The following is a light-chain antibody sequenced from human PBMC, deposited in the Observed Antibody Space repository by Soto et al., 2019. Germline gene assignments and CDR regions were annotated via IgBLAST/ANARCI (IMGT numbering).Light chain of an antibody. CDR1: QSVSSY. CDR3: QQRSNWPPIT. Sequence: EIVLTPSPATLSFSPGERATLSFRASQSVSSYLAWYQQKPGQAPRLLIYDASNRATGIPARFSGSGSGTDFTLTISSLEPEDFAVYYCQQRSNWPPITFGQGTQLEIK. CDR2: DAS. V-gene: IGKV3-11*01. J-gene: IGKJ5*01.